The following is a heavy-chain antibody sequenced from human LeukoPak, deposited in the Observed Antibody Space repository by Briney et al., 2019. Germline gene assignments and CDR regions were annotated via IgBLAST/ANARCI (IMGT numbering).Heavy chain of an antibody. Sequence: PGESLKISCRGSGYSFTTYWIGWVRQMPGKGLEWMGIIYPGDSDTGYSPSFQGQVTMSADKSINTAYLQWSSLKASDTAMYYCARRQGCSSTSCPPDYWGQGTLVTVSS. CDR1: GYSFTTYW. V-gene: IGHV5-51*01. J-gene: IGHJ4*02. CDR2: IYPGDSDT. CDR3: ARRQGCSSTSCPPDY. D-gene: IGHD2-2*01.